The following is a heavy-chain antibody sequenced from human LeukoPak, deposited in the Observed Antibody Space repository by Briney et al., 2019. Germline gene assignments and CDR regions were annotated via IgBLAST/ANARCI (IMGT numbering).Heavy chain of an antibody. D-gene: IGHD5-18*01. V-gene: IGHV1-69*06. CDR1: GGTFSSYA. CDR3: AREGTAMVNSAFDI. J-gene: IGHJ3*02. CDR2: IIPIFGTA. Sequence: ASVKVSCKASGGTFSSYAISWVRQAPGQGLEWMGGIIPIFGTANYAQKFQGRVTITADKSTSTAYMELSSLRSEDTAVYYCAREGTAMVNSAFDIWGQGTMVTVSS.